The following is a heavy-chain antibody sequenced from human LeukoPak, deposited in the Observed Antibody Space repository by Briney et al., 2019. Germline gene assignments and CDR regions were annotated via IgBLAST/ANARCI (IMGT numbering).Heavy chain of an antibody. CDR2: ISGNGGNT. CDR1: GFTFSNYP. V-gene: IGHV3-64*01. D-gene: IGHD5-24*01. CDR3: ARSKRWLEHYWYFDL. Sequence: GGSLRLSCSASGFTFSNYPMHWVRQAPGKGLEYVSGISGNGGNTYYANSVKGRFTISRDNSKHTLYLQMGSPRAEDMAVYYCARSKRWLEHYWYFDLWGRGTLVTVSS. J-gene: IGHJ2*01.